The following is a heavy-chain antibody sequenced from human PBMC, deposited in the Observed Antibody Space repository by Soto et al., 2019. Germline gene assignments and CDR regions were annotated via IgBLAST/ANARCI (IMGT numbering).Heavy chain of an antibody. D-gene: IGHD6-19*01. CDR3: AKDCSPAVAAADAFDI. V-gene: IGHV3-9*01. Sequence: EVQLVESGGGLVQPGRSLRLSCAASGFTFDDYAMHWVRQAPGKGLEWVSGISWNSGSIGYADSVKGRFTIPRDNAKNSLYLQMNSLRAEDTALNYCAKDCSPAVAAADAFDIWGQGTMVTVSS. J-gene: IGHJ3*02. CDR1: GFTFDDYA. CDR2: ISWNSGSI.